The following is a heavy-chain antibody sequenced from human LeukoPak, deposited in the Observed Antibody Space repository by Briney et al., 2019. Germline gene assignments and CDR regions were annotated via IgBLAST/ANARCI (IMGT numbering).Heavy chain of an antibody. J-gene: IGHJ6*03. CDR1: GGSISSGSYY. CDR3: ARVVYSGYDFRGAMDV. CDR2: IYTSGST. Sequence: SETLSLTCTGSGGSISSGSYYWSWIRQPAGKGLEWIGRIYTSGSTNHNPSLKSRVTISVDTSKNQFSLKLSSVTAADTAVYYCARVVYSGYDFRGAMDVWGKGTTVTVSS. V-gene: IGHV4-61*02. D-gene: IGHD5-12*01.